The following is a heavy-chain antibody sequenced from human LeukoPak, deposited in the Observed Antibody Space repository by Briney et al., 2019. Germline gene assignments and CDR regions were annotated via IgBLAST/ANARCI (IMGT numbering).Heavy chain of an antibody. CDR3: ARGGAYYYDSSGPHFDY. V-gene: IGHV4-30-4*08. Sequence: SETLSLTCTVSGGSISSGSYYWSWIRQPPGKGLEWIGYIYYSGSTYYNPSLKSRVTISVDTSKNQFSLKLSSVTAADTAVYYCARGGAYYYDSSGPHFDYWGQGTLVTVSS. CDR1: GGSISSGSYY. D-gene: IGHD3-22*01. CDR2: IYYSGST. J-gene: IGHJ4*02.